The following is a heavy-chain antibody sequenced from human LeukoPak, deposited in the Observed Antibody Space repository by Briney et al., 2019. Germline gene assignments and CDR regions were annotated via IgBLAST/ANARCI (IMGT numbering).Heavy chain of an antibody. CDR3: ARDHGGSWYVYYYYGMDV. J-gene: IGHJ6*02. V-gene: IGHV3-33*01. D-gene: IGHD6-13*01. CDR1: GFTFSSYG. CDR2: IWYDGSNK. Sequence: PGGSLGLSCAASGFTFSSYGMHWVRQAPGKGLEWVAVIWYDGSNKYYADSVKGRFTISRDNSKNTLYLQMNSLRAEDTAVYYCARDHGGSWYVYYYYGMDVWGQGTTVTVSS.